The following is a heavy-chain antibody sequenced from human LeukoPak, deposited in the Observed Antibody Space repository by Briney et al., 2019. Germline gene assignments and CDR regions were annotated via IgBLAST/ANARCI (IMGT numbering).Heavy chain of an antibody. Sequence: GGSLRLSCAASGFTFSSYTMGWVRQAPGKGLECVSVISGSGDSTYYADSVKGRFTISRDNSKNTLYLQMDSLRADDSALYYCAKDIWAAAALYSSDYWGQGTLVTVSS. CDR3: AKDIWAAAALYSSDY. D-gene: IGHD2-2*01. V-gene: IGHV3-23*01. CDR2: ISGSGDST. J-gene: IGHJ4*02. CDR1: GFTFSSYT.